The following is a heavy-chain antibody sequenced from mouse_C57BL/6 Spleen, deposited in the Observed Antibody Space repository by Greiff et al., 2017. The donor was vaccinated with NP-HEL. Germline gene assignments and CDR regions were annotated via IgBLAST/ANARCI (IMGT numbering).Heavy chain of an antibody. CDR2: IDPNSGGT. CDR1: GYTFTSYW. J-gene: IGHJ4*01. Sequence: VKLVESGAELVKPGASVKLSCKASGYTFTSYWMHWVKQRPGRGLEWIGRIDPNSGGTKYNEKFKSKATLTVDKPSSTAYMQLSSLTSEDSAVYYCARSYYYGSAYYAMDYWGQGTSVTVSS. D-gene: IGHD1-1*01. V-gene: IGHV1-72*01. CDR3: ARSYYYGSAYYAMDY.